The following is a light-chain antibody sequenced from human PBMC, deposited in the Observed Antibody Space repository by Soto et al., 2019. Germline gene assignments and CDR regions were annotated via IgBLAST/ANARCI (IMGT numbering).Light chain of an antibody. V-gene: IGLV2-8*01. CDR1: SSDVGGSNY. CDR2: EVS. CDR3: SSDAGSNNWV. Sequence: QSALTQPPSASGSPGQSVTISCTGTSSDVGGSNYVSWYQQHPGKAPKLMIYEVSKRPSGVPDRFSAYKSGNTASLTVSGLQAEDEADYYCSSDAGSNNWVFGGGTQLTVL. J-gene: IGLJ3*02.